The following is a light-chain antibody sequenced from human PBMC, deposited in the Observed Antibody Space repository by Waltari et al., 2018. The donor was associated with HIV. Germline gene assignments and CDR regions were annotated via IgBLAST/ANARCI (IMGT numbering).Light chain of an antibody. CDR1: QDISNY. CDR2: AAS. J-gene: IGKJ1*01. CDR3: QQYNNYPWT. V-gene: IGKV1-16*02. Sequence: DIQMTQSPSSLSASVGDKVTITCRASQDISNYLAWFQQKAGKAPKSLIYAASNLQSGVPSKFSGTGSGTDFTLTISSLQPEDFATYYCQQYNNYPWTFGQGTKVEIK.